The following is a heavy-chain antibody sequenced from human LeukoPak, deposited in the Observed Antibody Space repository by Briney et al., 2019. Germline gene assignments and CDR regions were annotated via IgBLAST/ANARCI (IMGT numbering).Heavy chain of an antibody. D-gene: IGHD1-1*01. V-gene: IGHV4-30-2*01. CDR2: IYHSGST. Sequence: SETLSLTCTVSGGSISSGGYYWSWIRQPPGKGLEWIGYIYHSGSTYYNPSLKSRVTISVDRSKNQFSLKLSSVTAADTAVYYCARGAPTTTLLVGDWFDPWGQGTLVTVSS. J-gene: IGHJ5*02. CDR3: ARGAPTTTLLVGDWFDP. CDR1: GGSISSGGYY.